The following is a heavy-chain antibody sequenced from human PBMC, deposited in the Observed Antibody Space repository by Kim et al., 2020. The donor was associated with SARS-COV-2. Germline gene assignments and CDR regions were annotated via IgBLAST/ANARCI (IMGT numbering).Heavy chain of an antibody. Sequence: KGRFTISRDNSKNTLYLQMNSLRAEDTAVYYCARDLRYCSSTSCSGGIDYWGQGTLVTVSS. J-gene: IGHJ4*02. CDR3: ARDLRYCSSTSCSGGIDY. D-gene: IGHD2-2*01. V-gene: IGHV3-30*01.